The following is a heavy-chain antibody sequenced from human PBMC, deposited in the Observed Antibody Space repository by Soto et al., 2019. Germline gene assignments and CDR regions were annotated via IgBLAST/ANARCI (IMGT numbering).Heavy chain of an antibody. CDR3: ARDCSSGYDFWT. D-gene: IGHD3-3*01. CDR2: IYSSGST. CDR1: GGSISSGDYY. V-gene: IGHV4-30-4*01. Sequence: PSETLSLTCTVSGGSISSGDYYWSWIRQPPGKGLEWLGYIYSSGSTYYNPSLKSRVTISVDTSKNQFSLKLSSVTAAHTAWYYCARDCSSGYDFWTWGQGTLVTVSS. J-gene: IGHJ4*02.